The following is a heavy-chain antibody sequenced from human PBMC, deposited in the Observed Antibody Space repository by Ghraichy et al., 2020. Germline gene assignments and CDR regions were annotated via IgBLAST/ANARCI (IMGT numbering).Heavy chain of an antibody. V-gene: IGHV3-66*01. Sequence: LSLTCAVSGLTVSGTYLSWVRQAPGKGLEWVAVIFSGGSTYYADSVKGRFTISRDIFENTLYLQMNSLRAEDTAVYYCARDALDHWGQGTPVNVSS. CDR1: GLTVSGTY. CDR2: IFSGGST. CDR3: ARDALDH. J-gene: IGHJ4*02.